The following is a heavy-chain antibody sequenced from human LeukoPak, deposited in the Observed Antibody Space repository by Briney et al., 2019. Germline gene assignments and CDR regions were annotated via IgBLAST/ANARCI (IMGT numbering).Heavy chain of an antibody. J-gene: IGHJ4*02. CDR1: GYTFTGYY. V-gene: IGHV1-2*06. D-gene: IGHD4-11*01. CDR2: INPNSGDT. CDR3: ARAESSNWDAKYFFDY. Sequence: GASVKVSCKASGYTFTGYYVHWVRQAPGQGLEWMGRINPNSGDTNYAQKFQGRVTMTRDTSISTAYMELSRLRSDDTAVYYCARAESSNWDAKYFFDYWGQGTLVTVSS.